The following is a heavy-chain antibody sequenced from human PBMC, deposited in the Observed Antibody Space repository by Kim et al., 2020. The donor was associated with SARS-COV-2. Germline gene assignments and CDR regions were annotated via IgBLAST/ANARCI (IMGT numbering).Heavy chain of an antibody. J-gene: IGHJ4*02. CDR1: GFTFEDYA. Sequence: GGSLRLSCATSGFTFEDYAMHWVRQAPGKGLEWVSLISWDGSDIYYEDSVKGRFTISRDNAKNSLYLKMNSLRPEDTAFYYCAKDIGFSVLGATDGMIHYWGRGTLVTVSS. D-gene: IGHD1-26*01. V-gene: IGHV3-43D*03. CDR3: AKDIGFSVLGATDGMIHY. CDR2: ISWDGSDI.